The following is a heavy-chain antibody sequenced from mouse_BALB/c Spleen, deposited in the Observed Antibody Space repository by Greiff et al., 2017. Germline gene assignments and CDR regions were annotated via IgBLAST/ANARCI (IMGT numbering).Heavy chain of an antibody. CDR2: ISYSGST. CDR1: GYSITSDYA. J-gene: IGHJ3*01. D-gene: IGHD6-1*01. V-gene: IGHV3-2*02. Sequence: EVKLVESGPGLVKPSQSLSLTCTVTGYSITSDYAWTWIRQFPGNKLEWMGYISYSGSTSYNPSLKSRISITRDTSKNQFFLQLNSVTTEDTATYYCARPSGGWFAYWGQGTLVTVSA. CDR3: ARPSGGWFAY.